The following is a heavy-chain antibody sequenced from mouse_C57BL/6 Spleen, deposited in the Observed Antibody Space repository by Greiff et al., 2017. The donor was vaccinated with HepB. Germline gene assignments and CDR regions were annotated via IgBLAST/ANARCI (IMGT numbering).Heavy chain of an antibody. CDR3: ARGGYYGSSTSLDY. V-gene: IGHV1-64*01. CDR2: IHPNSGST. D-gene: IGHD1-1*01. Sequence: QVQLQQPGAELVKPGASVKLSCKASGYTFTSYWIHWVKQRPGQGLEWIGMIHPNSGSTNYNEKFKSKATLTVDKSSSTAYLQLSSLTSEDSAVYYCARGGYYGSSTSLDYWGQGTTLTVSS. CDR1: GYTFTSYW. J-gene: IGHJ2*01.